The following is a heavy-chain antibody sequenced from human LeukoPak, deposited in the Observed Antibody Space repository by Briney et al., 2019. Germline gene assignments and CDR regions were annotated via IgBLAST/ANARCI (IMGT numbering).Heavy chain of an antibody. CDR1: GYTFTRYG. D-gene: IGHD2-15*01. CDR3: ARVLCSGGDCYSLFDY. J-gene: IGHJ4*02. CDR2: ISGYNGNT. Sequence: ASVKVSCKASGYTFTRYGISWVRQAPGQGLEWMGWISGYNGNTNYAQKFQGRVTMTTDTSTSTAYMDLRSLRSDDTAFYYCARVLCSGGDCYSLFDYWGQGTLDTVSS. V-gene: IGHV1-18*01.